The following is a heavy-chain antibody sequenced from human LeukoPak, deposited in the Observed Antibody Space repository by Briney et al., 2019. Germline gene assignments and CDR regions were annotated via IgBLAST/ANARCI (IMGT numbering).Heavy chain of an antibody. CDR2: IKDDGSEK. V-gene: IGHV3-7*03. CDR1: GFIFSSYW. Sequence: PGGSLRLSCAASGFIFSSYWMSWVRQAPGKGLEWVANIKDDGSEKYYVDSVKGRYTISRDNAKNSLYLQTNSLRAEDTAVYYCARRALRYCSSTSCPAQYYGVDVWGKGTTVTVSS. J-gene: IGHJ6*04. D-gene: IGHD2-2*01. CDR3: ARRALRYCSSTSCPAQYYGVDV.